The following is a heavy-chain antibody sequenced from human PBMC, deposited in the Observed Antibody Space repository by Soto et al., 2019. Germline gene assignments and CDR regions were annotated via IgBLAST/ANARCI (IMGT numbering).Heavy chain of an antibody. J-gene: IGHJ6*02. Sequence: XGSLRLACSAAGFTFSSYGLHWVRQATGKGLEWVAVISYDGSNKYYADSVKGRFTISRDNSKNTLYLQMNSLRAEDTAVYYCAKDVVVGATPGLGDYYYYYGMDAWGQGSTVTVSS. CDR3: AKDVVVGATPGLGDYYYYYGMDA. CDR1: GFTFSSYG. D-gene: IGHD1-26*01. V-gene: IGHV3-30*18. CDR2: ISYDGSNK.